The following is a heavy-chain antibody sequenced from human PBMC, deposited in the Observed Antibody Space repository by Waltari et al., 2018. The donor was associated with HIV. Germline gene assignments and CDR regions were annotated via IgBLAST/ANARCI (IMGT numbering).Heavy chain of an antibody. D-gene: IGHD3-22*01. CDR1: GFAYVSYA. CDR3: AKAYYENTAYYYDF. J-gene: IGHJ4*02. Sequence: EVQLLESGGGLVQPGGSRRLSCAASGFAYVSYAITWVRQSPKRGREWVAAVSGSGARSFYEDAVKCRVTISRDNSKNTVFLQMNSLRAADTAIYYCAKAYYENTAYYYDFWGRATRVTVSS. V-gene: IGHV3-23*01. CDR2: VSGSGARS.